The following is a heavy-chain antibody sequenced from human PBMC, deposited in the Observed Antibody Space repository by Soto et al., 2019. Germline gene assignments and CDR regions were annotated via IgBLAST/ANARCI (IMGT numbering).Heavy chain of an antibody. J-gene: IGHJ3*02. D-gene: IGHD3-16*01. CDR2: IWYDGSNK. CDR1: GFTFSSYG. V-gene: IGHV3-33*01. CDR3: ARDQGGGYEKAFDI. Sequence: GGSQRVSCAAAGFTFSSYGVRWVRQAPGKGLEWVGVIWYDGSNKYYADSVKGRFTISRDNSKNTLYVQMNSLRAEDTAVYYCARDQGGGYEKAFDIWGQGTMVTVSS.